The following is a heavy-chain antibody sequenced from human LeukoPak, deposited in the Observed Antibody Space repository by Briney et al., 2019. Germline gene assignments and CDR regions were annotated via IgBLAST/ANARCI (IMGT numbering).Heavy chain of an antibody. V-gene: IGHV1-18*01. CDR3: ARLKGRFWSAYQNFDY. J-gene: IGHJ4*02. CDR1: GYTFTSYG. CDR2: ISGYNENT. D-gene: IGHD3-3*01. Sequence: ASVKVSCKACGYTFTSYGINWVRQAPGQGLEWMGWISGYNENTRYAQNLQGRVTMTTDTSTSTAYMELRGLRSDDTAVYYCARLKGRFWSAYQNFDYWGQGTLVTVSS.